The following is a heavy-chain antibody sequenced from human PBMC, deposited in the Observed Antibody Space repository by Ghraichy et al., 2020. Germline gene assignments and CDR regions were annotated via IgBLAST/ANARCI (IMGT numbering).Heavy chain of an antibody. CDR2: IKPDGSEQ. CDR1: GFRFSNYW. CDR3: ASGLMQWAY. J-gene: IGHJ4*02. D-gene: IGHD6-19*01. V-gene: IGHV3-7*03. Sequence: GGSLRLSCAASGFRFSNYWMSWVRQAPGKGLEWVANIKPDGSEQLYVDSVKGRFTISRDNAKNSLYLQMNSPRADDTAVYYCASGLMQWAYWGQGIPVTVSS.